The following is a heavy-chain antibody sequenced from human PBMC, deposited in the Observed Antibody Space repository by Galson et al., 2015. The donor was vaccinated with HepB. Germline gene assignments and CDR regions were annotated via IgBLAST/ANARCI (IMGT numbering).Heavy chain of an antibody. CDR3: AKDPNLEY. Sequence: SLRLSCAASGFTFSTYAMSWVRQAPGKGLEWVSVISGSEGSTYYADSVKGRFTISRDNSKITLFLQMNSLRAEDTAVYYCAKDPNLEYWGQGTLVTVSS. D-gene: IGHD1-14*01. J-gene: IGHJ4*02. V-gene: IGHV3-23*01. CDR1: GFTFSTYA. CDR2: ISGSEGST.